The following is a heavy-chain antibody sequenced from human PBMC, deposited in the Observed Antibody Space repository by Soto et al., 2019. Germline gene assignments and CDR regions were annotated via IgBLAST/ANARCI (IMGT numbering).Heavy chain of an antibody. CDR1: GYTFTGYY. CDR2: INPNSGGT. V-gene: IGHV1-2*04. J-gene: IGHJ6*02. D-gene: IGHD4-17*01. Sequence: QVQLVQSGAEVKKPGASVKVSCKASGYTFTGYYMHWVRQAPGQGLEWMGWINPNSGGTNYAQKFQGWVTMTRDTSISTAYMELSRLRSDDTAVYYCGRVPLDGNYANGVDVWGQGTTVTVSS. CDR3: GRVPLDGNYANGVDV.